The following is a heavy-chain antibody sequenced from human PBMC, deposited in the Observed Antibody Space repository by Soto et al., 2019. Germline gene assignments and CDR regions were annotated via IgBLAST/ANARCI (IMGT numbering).Heavy chain of an antibody. CDR1: GDSVSSNSAA. CDR2: TYYRSKWYN. D-gene: IGHD3-10*01. CDR3: ARDLGESASLIGGYYFDY. Sequence: SQTLSLTCAISGDSVSSNSAAWNWIRQSPSRGLEWLGRTYYRSKWYNDYAVSVKSRITINPDTSKNQFSLQLNSVTPEDTAVYYCARDLGESASLIGGYYFDYWGQGTLVTVSS. V-gene: IGHV6-1*01. J-gene: IGHJ4*02.